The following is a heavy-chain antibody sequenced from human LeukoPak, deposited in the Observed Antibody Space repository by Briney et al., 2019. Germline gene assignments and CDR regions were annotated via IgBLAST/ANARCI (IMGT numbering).Heavy chain of an antibody. J-gene: IGHJ6*04. CDR2: IYYSGST. CDR1: GGSISSSSYY. CDR3: ARDGYCSSTSCYFLDV. D-gene: IGHD2-2*03. Sequence: SETLSLTCTVSGGSISSSSYYWGWIRQPPGKGLEWIGSIYYSGSTYYNPSLKSRVTISVDTSKNQFSLKLSSVTAADTAVYYCARDGYCSSTSCYFLDVWGKGTTVTVSS. V-gene: IGHV4-39*07.